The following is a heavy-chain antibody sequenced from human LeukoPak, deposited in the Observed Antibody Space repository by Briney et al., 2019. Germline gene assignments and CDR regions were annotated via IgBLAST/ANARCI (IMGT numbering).Heavy chain of an antibody. Sequence: PGRSLRLSCAASGFTFSSYGMHWVRQAPGKGLEWVAVIWYDGSNKYDADSVKGRFTISRDNSKNTLYLQMNSLRVEDTAAYYCAKDAYSSRDIGYWGQGTLVTVSS. V-gene: IGHV3-33*06. CDR2: IWYDGSNK. D-gene: IGHD6-13*01. CDR3: AKDAYSSRDIGY. CDR1: GFTFSSYG. J-gene: IGHJ4*02.